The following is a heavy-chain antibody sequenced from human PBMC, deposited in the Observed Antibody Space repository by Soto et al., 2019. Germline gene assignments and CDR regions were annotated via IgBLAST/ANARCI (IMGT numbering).Heavy chain of an antibody. CDR2: ISYDGSNK. CDR3: AKDLPDAVAGFHRGYYYGMDV. J-gene: IGHJ6*02. CDR1: GFTFSSYG. V-gene: IGHV3-30*18. D-gene: IGHD6-19*01. Sequence: GGSLRLSCAASGFTFSSYGMHWVRQAPGKALEWVAVISYDGSNKYYADSVKGRFTISRDNSKNTLYLQMNSLRAEDTAVYYCAKDLPDAVAGFHRGYYYGMDVWGQGTTVTVSS.